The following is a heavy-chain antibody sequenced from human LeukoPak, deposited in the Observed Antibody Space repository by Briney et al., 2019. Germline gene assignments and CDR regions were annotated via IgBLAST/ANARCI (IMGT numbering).Heavy chain of an antibody. CDR3: ARDPYDSSGFDY. Sequence: PSETLSLTCTVSGGSISSGGYYWSWIRRHSGKGLEWIGYIYYSGSTYYNPSLKSRVTISVDTSKNQFSLKLSSVTAADTAVYYCARDPYDSSGFDYWGQGTLVTVSS. V-gene: IGHV4-31*03. CDR2: IYYSGST. J-gene: IGHJ4*02. CDR1: GGSISSGGYY. D-gene: IGHD3-22*01.